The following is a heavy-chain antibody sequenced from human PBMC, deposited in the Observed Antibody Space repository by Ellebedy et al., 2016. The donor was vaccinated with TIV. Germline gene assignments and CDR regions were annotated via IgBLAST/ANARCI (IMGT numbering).Heavy chain of an antibody. D-gene: IGHD6-19*01. J-gene: IGHJ5*01. CDR2: INHSGST. V-gene: IGHV4-34*01. CDR3: AWGYSSGWYVDS. CDR1: GGSFSGYY. Sequence: MPSETLSLTCGVYGGSFSGYYWTWIRQPPGKGLEWIGEINHSGSTSYNPSLKSRVTISVDTSKNQFSLKLTSVTAADTAVYYCAWGYSSGWYVDSWGQGALVTVSS.